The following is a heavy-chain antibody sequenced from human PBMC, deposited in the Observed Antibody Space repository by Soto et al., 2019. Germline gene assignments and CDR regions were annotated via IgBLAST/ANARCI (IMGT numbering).Heavy chain of an antibody. V-gene: IGHV6-1*01. CDR3: ARLIGNSWLDS. Sequence: PSQTLSLTCASSWDSVSTNSATCDWIRPSPSRGLEWLGRTYYRSKWYNDYAVSVKGRITINPDTSNNQLSLQLNSVTPDDTAVYYCARLIGNSWLDSWGQGTLVTVSS. CDR1: WDSVSTNSAT. J-gene: IGHJ5*01. CDR2: TYYRSKWYN. D-gene: IGHD2-8*01.